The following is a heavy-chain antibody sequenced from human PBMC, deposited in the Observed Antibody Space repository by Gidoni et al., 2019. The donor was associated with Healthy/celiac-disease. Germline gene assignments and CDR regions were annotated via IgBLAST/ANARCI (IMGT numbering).Heavy chain of an antibody. CDR1: GGSISRSSYY. D-gene: IGHD2-21*02. CDR3: ASGGLYCGGDCYDY. Sequence: QLHLQESGPGLVKPSETLSLTCTVSGGSISRSSYYWGWIRQPPGQGLEWIGSIYYSGSTYYNPSLKSRVTISVDTSKNQFALKLSSVTAADTAVYYCASGGLYCGGDCYDYWGQGTLVTVSS. J-gene: IGHJ4*02. CDR2: IYYSGST. V-gene: IGHV4-39*01.